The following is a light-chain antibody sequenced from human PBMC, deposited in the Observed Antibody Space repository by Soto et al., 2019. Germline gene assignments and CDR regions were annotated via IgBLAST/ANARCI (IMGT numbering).Light chain of an antibody. CDR1: QSISSW. CDR3: YQYNIYSYS. Sequence: DIQMTQSPSTLSASVGDRVTITCRASQSISSWLAWYQQKPGKAPKLLIYKASSLASGVPSRFSGSRSGTEFTITTSSLQPDDFATYYCYQYNIYSYSVGQGTKLEI. V-gene: IGKV1-5*03. CDR2: KAS. J-gene: IGKJ2*01.